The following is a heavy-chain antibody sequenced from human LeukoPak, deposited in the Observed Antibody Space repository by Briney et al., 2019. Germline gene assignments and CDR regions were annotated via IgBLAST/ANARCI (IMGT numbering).Heavy chain of an antibody. J-gene: IGHJ4*02. V-gene: IGHV1-69*01. CDR3: ARSDYDYVWGSYRHIDY. CDR1: GGTFSSYA. D-gene: IGHD3-16*02. Sequence: ASVKVSCKASGGTFSSYAISWVRRAPGQGLEWMGGIIPIFGTANCAQKFQGRVTITADESTSTAYMELSSLRSEDTAVYYCARSDYDYVWGSYRHIDYWGQGTLVTVSS. CDR2: IIPIFGTA.